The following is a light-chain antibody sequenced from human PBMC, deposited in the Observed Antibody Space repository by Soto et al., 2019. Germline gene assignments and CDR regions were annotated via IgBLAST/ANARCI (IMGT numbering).Light chain of an antibody. CDR2: DVN. Sequence: QYALTQPASVSGSPGQSITISCTGTSSDVGGYNYVSWYQHHPGKAPKLLIYDVNSRPSGVSDRFSGSKSGNTASLTISGLQAEYEADYYCSSYTSSSTEVFGTGTKLTVL. V-gene: IGLV2-14*03. J-gene: IGLJ1*01. CDR1: SSDVGGYNY. CDR3: SSYTSSSTEV.